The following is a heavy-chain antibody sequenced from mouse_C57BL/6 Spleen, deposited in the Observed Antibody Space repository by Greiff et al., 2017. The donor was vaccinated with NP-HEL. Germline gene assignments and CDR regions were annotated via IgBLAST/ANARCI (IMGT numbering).Heavy chain of an antibody. V-gene: IGHV1-66*01. Sequence: VKLQESGPELVKPGASVKISCKASGYSFTSYYIHWVKQRPGQGLEWIGWIYPGSGNTKYNEKFKGKATLTADTSSSTAYMQLSSLTSEDTAVYYCARGGDDYDDFDYWGQGTTLTVSS. CDR3: ARGGDDYDDFDY. J-gene: IGHJ2*01. CDR2: IYPGSGNT. D-gene: IGHD2-4*01. CDR1: GYSFTSYY.